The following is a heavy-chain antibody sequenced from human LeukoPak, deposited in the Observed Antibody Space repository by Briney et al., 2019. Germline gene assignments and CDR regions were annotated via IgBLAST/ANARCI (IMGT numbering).Heavy chain of an antibody. J-gene: IGHJ6*04. Sequence: GGSLRLSYAAAGVTFSDYGMHWVRQAPGKGLVWVSHVNSDETTTNYADSVKGRFTISRDNAKNTLFLQMNSLRAEDTAVYYCVRYCSHISCQPYGMDVWGKGTTVTVSS. D-gene: IGHD2-15*01. CDR3: VRYCSHISCQPYGMDV. V-gene: IGHV3-74*01. CDR2: VNSDETTT. CDR1: GVTFSDYG.